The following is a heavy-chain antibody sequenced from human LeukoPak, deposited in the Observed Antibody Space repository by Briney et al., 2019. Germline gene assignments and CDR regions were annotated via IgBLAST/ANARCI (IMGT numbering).Heavy chain of an antibody. CDR1: GFTFSTYA. J-gene: IGHJ4*02. CDR3: ARALTFGGVIAFDY. D-gene: IGHD3-16*02. V-gene: IGHV3-23*01. Sequence: PGGSLRLSCTASGFTFSTYAMSWVRQAPGKGLEWVSGLSNTGDSPYYADSVKGRFTISRDNSKNTLYLQMNSLRAEDTAVYYCARALTFGGVIAFDYWGQGTLVTVSS. CDR2: LSNTGDSP.